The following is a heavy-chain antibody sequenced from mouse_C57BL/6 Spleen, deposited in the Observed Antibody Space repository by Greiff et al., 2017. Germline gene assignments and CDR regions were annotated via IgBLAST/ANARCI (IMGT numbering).Heavy chain of an antibody. Sequence: VQLQQPGAELVMPGASVKLSCKASGYTFTSYWMHWVQQRPGQGLEWIGVIDPSDSYTNYHPKFKGKSTLTVDNSSSTAYMQLSSLTSVDSAVYYCARGGYSPWFAYWGQGTLVTVSA. CDR3: ARGGYSPWFAY. D-gene: IGHD1-1*02. CDR2: IDPSDSYT. J-gene: IGHJ3*01. CDR1: GYTFTSYW. V-gene: IGHV1-69*01.